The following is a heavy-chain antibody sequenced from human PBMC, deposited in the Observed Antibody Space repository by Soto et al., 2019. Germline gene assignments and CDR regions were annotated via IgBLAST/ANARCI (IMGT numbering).Heavy chain of an antibody. Sequence: ASVKVSCKASGYTFTRYTMNWVRQAPGQRLEWMGWINPDNGNTKSSQKFQDRVIITRDTSASTAYMDLSSLRSDDTVVYYCARGIATGQLDPWGQGTLVTVSS. CDR2: INPDNGNT. D-gene: IGHD2-15*01. J-gene: IGHJ5*02. V-gene: IGHV1-3*01. CDR3: ARGIATGQLDP. CDR1: GYTFTRYT.